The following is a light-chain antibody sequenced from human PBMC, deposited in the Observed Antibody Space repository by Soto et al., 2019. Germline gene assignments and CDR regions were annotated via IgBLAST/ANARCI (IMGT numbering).Light chain of an antibody. J-gene: IGKJ2*01. CDR2: CAS. Sequence: EIVMTQSPATLSVSPGERATLSCRASQSVSSNLAWYHQKPGQAPRLLIYCASTSPTGIPARFSGSGSGTEFTLTISSLQSEDFAVYYCPQYSNWPRYTFGQGTKLEIK. CDR3: PQYSNWPRYT. V-gene: IGKV3-15*01. CDR1: QSVSSN.